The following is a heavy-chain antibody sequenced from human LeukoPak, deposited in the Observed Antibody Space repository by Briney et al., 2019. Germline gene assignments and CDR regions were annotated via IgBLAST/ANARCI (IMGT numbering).Heavy chain of an antibody. J-gene: IGHJ4*02. V-gene: IGHV4-59*01. D-gene: IGHD6-19*01. CDR3: ARGGWSLGL. CDR1: GGSISSYY. CDR2: IYYSGST. Sequence: ASETLSLTCTVSGGSISSYYWSWIRQPPGKGLEWIGYIYYSGSTNYNPSLKSRVTISVDTSKNQFSLSLNSVTAADTAVYSCARGGWSLGLWGQGTLVTVSS.